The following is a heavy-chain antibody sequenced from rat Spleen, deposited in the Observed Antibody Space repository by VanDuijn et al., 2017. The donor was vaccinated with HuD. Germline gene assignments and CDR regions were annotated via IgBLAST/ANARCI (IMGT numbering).Heavy chain of an antibody. Sequence: EVHLVESGGGLVQPGRSLKLSCAASGFTFSDYYMAWVRQAPTKGLEWVATISYDGSSTYYRDSVKGRFTISRDNAKSTLYLQMDSLRSEDTATYYCARRVPGLGFDYWGQGVMVTVSS. J-gene: IGHJ2*01. V-gene: IGHV5-29*01. CDR2: ISYDGSST. CDR3: ARRVPGLGFDY. CDR1: GFTFSDYY. D-gene: IGHD1-4*01.